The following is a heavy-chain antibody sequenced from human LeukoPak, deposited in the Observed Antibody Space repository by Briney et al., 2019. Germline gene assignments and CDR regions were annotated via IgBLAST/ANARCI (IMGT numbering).Heavy chain of an antibody. CDR3: AKDRRGNAPRGAFDI. V-gene: IGHV3-23*01. CDR2: ISGGGAT. CDR1: GFTFSSYA. D-gene: IGHD1-1*01. Sequence: PGGSLRLSCAASGFTFSSYAMSWVRQAPGKGLEWVSAISGGGATFYADSVKGRFTISRDNSKNTLYLQMNGLRAEDTAVYYCAKDRRGNAPRGAFDIWGQGTMVTVSS. J-gene: IGHJ3*02.